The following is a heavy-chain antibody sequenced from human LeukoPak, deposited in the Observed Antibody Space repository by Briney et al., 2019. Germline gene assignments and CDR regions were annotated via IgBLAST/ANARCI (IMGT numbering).Heavy chain of an antibody. CDR1: GGTFSSYA. V-gene: IGHV1-69*05. D-gene: IGHD4-17*01. Sequence: ASVKVSCKASGGTFSSYAISWVRQAPGQGLEWMGGIIPIFGTANYAQKFQGRVTITTDESTSTAYMEVSSLRSEDTAVYYCARDGGDYGDYGWFDPWGQGTLVTVSS. CDR2: IIPIFGTA. CDR3: ARDGGDYGDYGWFDP. J-gene: IGHJ5*02.